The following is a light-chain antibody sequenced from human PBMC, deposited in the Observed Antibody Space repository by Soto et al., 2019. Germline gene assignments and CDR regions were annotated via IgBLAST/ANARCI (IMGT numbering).Light chain of an antibody. J-gene: IGKJ3*01. CDR3: QQLNSYPPFT. V-gene: IGKV1-9*01. CDR2: AAS. CDR1: QGISSY. Sequence: IQLTQSPSSLSASVGDRVTITCRASQGISSYLAWYQQKPGKAPKLLIYAASTLQSGVPSRFSGSGSGTEFTLTISSLQPEDFATYDCQQLNSYPPFTFGPGTKVDIK.